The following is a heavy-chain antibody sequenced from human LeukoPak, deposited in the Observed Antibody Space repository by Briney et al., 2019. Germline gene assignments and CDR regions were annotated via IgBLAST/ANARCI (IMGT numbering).Heavy chain of an antibody. D-gene: IGHD6-13*01. J-gene: IGHJ6*03. V-gene: IGHV1-69*01. CDR1: GGTFSSYA. CDR2: IIPIFGTA. Sequence: GASVKVSCKASGGTFSSYAISWVRQAPGQGLEWMGGIIPIFGTANYAQKFQGRVTITADESTSTAYMELSSLRSEDTAAYYCARMGADAYSNSWLGDNWYYYYMGVWGKGTTVTVSS. CDR3: ARMGADAYSNSWLGDNWYYYYMGV.